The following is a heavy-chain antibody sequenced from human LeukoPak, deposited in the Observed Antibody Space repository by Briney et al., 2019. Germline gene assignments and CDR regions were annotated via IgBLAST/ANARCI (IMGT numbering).Heavy chain of an antibody. D-gene: IGHD3/OR15-3a*01. CDR2: IIPIFGTA. V-gene: IGHV1-69*05. CDR1: GGTFSSYA. J-gene: IGHJ4*02. Sequence: SVKVSCKASGGTFSSYAISGVRQAPGQGLEGMGGIIPIFGTANYAQKFQGRVTITTDESMSTAYMELSTLRSEDTAVYYCARDGKSLLDPFDYWGQGTLVTVSS. CDR3: ARDGKSLLDPFDY.